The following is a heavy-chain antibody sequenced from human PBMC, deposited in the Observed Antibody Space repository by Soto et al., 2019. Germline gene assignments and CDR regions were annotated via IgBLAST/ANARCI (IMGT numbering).Heavy chain of an antibody. CDR3: ARGMWPKDIVVVVAAKGAFDI. Sequence: GGSLRLSCAASGFTFSSYAMHWVRQAPGKGLEYVSAISSNGGSTYYANSVKGRFTISRDNSKNTLYLQMGSLRAEDMAVYYCARGMWPKDIVVVVAAKGAFDIWGQGTMVTVSS. CDR1: GFTFSSYA. J-gene: IGHJ3*02. CDR2: ISSNGGST. V-gene: IGHV3-64*01. D-gene: IGHD2-15*01.